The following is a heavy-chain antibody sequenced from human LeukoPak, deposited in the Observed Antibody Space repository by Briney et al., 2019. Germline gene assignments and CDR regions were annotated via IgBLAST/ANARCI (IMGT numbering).Heavy chain of an antibody. Sequence: GGSLRLSCAAFGFTFSNYAMSWVRQAPGKGLEWVSATIGSGYNTYYADSVKGRFAISRDSSKNTLYLQMNSLRAEDTAVYYCAKGGGGPGVFDYWGQGTLVTVSS. V-gene: IGHV3-23*01. CDR2: TIGSGYNT. D-gene: IGHD3-16*01. J-gene: IGHJ4*02. CDR3: AKGGGGPGVFDY. CDR1: GFTFSNYA.